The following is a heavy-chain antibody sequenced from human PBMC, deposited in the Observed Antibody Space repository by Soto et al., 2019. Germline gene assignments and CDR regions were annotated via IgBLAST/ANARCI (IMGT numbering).Heavy chain of an antibody. D-gene: IGHD4-17*01. CDR3: TTCDDYGDYQSDY. J-gene: IGHJ4*02. CDR1: GFTFSGSA. Sequence: PGGSLRLSCAASGFTFSGSAMHWVRQASGKGLEWVGRIRSKANSYATAYAASVKGRFTISRDDSKNTAYLQMNSLKTEDTAVYYCTTCDDYGDYQSDYWGQGTLVTVSS. CDR2: IRSKANSYAT. V-gene: IGHV3-73*01.